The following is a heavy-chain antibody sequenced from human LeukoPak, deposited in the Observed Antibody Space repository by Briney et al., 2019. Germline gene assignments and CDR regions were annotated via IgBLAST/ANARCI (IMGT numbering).Heavy chain of an antibody. CDR3: ARGIVRGFVAVPAALYGMDV. J-gene: IGHJ6*02. CDR1: GGTFNSYT. D-gene: IGHD2-2*01. Sequence: GASVKVSCKASGGTFNSYTISWVRLAPGQGLEWLGRIIPILGIANYAQKFQGRVTITADKSTSTAYMELSSLRSEDTAVYYCARGIVRGFVAVPAALYGMDVWGQGTTVTVSS. V-gene: IGHV1-69*02. CDR2: IIPILGIA.